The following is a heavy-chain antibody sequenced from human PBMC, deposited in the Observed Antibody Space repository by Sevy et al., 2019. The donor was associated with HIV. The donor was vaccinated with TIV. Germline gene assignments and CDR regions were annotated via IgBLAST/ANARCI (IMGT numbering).Heavy chain of an antibody. Sequence: GGSLRLSCAASGFTFSTYTMNWVRQAPGKGLEWVSAISGSGGSTYYADSVKGRFTISRDKSKNTLYLQMNSLRAEDTAVYYCAKGDSTSYGMDVLGQGTTVTVSS. V-gene: IGHV3-23*01. CDR3: AKGDSTSYGMDV. D-gene: IGHD2-2*01. CDR1: GFTFSTYT. J-gene: IGHJ6*02. CDR2: ISGSGGST.